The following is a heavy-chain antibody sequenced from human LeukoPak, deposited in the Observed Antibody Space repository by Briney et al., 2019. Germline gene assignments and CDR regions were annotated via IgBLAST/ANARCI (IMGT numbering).Heavy chain of an antibody. CDR1: GYTLTSYG. D-gene: IGHD3-3*01. CDR3: ARDHGVTIFGVVTESRYYYGMDV. V-gene: IGHV1-18*01. CDR2: VSAYNGNT. Sequence: ASVKVSCKASGYTLTSYGISWVRQAPGQGLEWMGWVSAYNGNTNYAQKLQGRVTMTTDTSTSTAYMELRSLRSDDTAVYYCARDHGVTIFGVVTESRYYYGMDVWGQGTTVTVSS. J-gene: IGHJ6*02.